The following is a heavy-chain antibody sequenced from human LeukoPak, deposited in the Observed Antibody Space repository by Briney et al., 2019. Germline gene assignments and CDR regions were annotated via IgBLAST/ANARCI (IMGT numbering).Heavy chain of an antibody. J-gene: IGHJ6*03. CDR1: GYTFSGYY. CDR2: INPNSGGT. V-gene: IGHV1-2*02. D-gene: IGHD7-27*01. Sequence: GASVKVSCKASGYTFSGYYMHWVRQAPGQGLEWMGWINPNSGGTNYAQKFQGRVTMTRDTSISTAYMELSRLRSDDTAVYYCARAYVTSGYWGHTYYYYYMDVWGKGTTVTISS. CDR3: ARAYVTSGYWGHTYYYYYMDV.